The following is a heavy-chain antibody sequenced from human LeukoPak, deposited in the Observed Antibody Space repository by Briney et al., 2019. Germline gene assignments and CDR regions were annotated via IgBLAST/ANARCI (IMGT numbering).Heavy chain of an antibody. V-gene: IGHV1-2*02. CDR1: GYTFTGNY. J-gene: IGHJ4*02. D-gene: IGHD2-8*01. Sequence: ASVNVSCKASGYTFTGNYMHWVRQASGQGLERMGWINPNSGGTNYEQKFQGRVTMTRDTSISTDYMELSRLRSDDTAVYYCAREDLKTWSFDYRGQGTLVTVSS. CDR2: INPNSGGT. CDR3: AREDLKTWSFDY.